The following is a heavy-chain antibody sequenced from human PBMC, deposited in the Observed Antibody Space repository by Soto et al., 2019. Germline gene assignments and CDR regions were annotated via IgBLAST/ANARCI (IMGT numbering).Heavy chain of an antibody. CDR3: ARDLAAAAY. CDR1: GYIFTIYY. CDR2: INPLPTSGST. J-gene: IGHJ4*02. Sequence: ASVKVSCKASGYIFTIYYIHWVRQAPGQGLEWMAIINPLPTSGSTNYAQKFQGRVTVTRDTSTSTVYLELSSLRSDDTAVYYCARDLAAAAYWGQGTLVTVSS. D-gene: IGHD6-13*01. V-gene: IGHV1-46*01.